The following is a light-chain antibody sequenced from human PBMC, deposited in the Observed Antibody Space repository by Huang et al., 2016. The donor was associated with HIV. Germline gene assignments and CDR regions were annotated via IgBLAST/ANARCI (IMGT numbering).Light chain of an antibody. Sequence: AIQMTQSPSSLSASVGDRVTIICRASQGITDDLAGYQQKPGKAPKLLISGASTLRSGVPSRFSGSGSGTDFTLTISSLQPEDYATYYCLQDHNYPRTFGQGTKVEI. CDR1: QGITDD. CDR2: GAS. V-gene: IGKV1-6*01. CDR3: LQDHNYPRT. J-gene: IGKJ1*01.